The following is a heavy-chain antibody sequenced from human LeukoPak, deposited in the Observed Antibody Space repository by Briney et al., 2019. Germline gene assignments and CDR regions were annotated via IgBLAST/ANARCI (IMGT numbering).Heavy chain of an antibody. V-gene: IGHV4-34*01. J-gene: IGHJ5*02. D-gene: IGHD3-3*01. CDR3: ARHRGLLRPNKPVNWFDA. CDR2: INHSGST. Sequence: SETLSLTCAVYGGSFSGYYWSWIRQPPGKGLEWIGEINHSGSTNYNPSLKSRVTISVDTSKNQFSLKLSSVTAADTAVYYCARHRGLLRPNKPVNWFDAWGQGTLVTVSS. CDR1: GGSFSGYY.